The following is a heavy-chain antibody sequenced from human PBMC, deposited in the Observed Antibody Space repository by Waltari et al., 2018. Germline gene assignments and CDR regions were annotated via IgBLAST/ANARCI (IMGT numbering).Heavy chain of an antibody. CDR3: ASFRSGSYKYYFDY. V-gene: IGHV3-23*03. CDR1: GFTFSSYA. Sequence: EVQLLESGGGLVQPGGSLRLSCAASGFTFSSYAMSWVRQAPGKGLEWVSVIYRGGSTYYADSGKGRFTIARDNSKNTLYLQMNSLRAEDTAVYYCASFRSGSYKYYFDYWGQGTLVTVSS. J-gene: IGHJ4*02. CDR2: IYRGGST. D-gene: IGHD3-10*01.